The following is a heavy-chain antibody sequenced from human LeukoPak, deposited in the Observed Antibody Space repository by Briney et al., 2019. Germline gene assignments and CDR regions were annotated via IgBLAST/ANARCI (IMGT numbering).Heavy chain of an antibody. V-gene: IGHV4-59*08. CDR3: ARRSAPVRQGDYYYGMDV. Sequence: PSETLSLTCTVSGVSISSYYWSWIRQPPGKGLEWIGYIYYSGSTNYNPSLKSRVTISVDTSKNQFSLKLSSVTAADTAVYYCARRSAPVRQGDYYYGMDVWGQGTTVTVSS. CDR1: GVSISSYY. CDR2: IYYSGST. J-gene: IGHJ6*02.